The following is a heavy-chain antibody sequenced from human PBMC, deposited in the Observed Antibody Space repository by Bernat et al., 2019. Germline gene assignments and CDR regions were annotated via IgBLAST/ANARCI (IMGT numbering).Heavy chain of an antibody. V-gene: IGHV4-39*01. J-gene: IGHJ6*02. CDR1: GGSISSGSYY. D-gene: IGHD1-1*01. CDR3: ARKLEGPYGMDV. CDR2: ISYSGRT. Sequence: QLQLQESGPGLVKPSETLSLTCTVSGGSISSGSYYWRWIRQPPGKGLEWIGSISYSGRTYYNPSLKSRVTISVDTSKNQFSLNLSSMTAADTAVYYCARKLEGPYGMDVRGQGTTVTVSS.